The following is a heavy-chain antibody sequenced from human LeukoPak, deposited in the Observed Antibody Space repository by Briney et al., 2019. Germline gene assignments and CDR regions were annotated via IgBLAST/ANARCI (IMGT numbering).Heavy chain of an antibody. J-gene: IGHJ5*02. V-gene: IGHV4-4*02. Sequence: SETLSLTCAVSGGSISSSNWWNWVRQPPGKGLEWIGQIYHSGSTNYNPPLKTRVTISVDKSKSQFSLNLTSVTAADTAVYYCGRVVGSLYNWFDPWGQGTLVTVSS. CDR1: GGSISSSNW. D-gene: IGHD1-26*01. CDR2: IYHSGST. CDR3: GRVVGSLYNWFDP.